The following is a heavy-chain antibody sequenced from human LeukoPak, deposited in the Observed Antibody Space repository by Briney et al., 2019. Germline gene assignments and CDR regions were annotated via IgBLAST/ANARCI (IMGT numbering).Heavy chain of an antibody. CDR1: GGSISSYY. Sequence: SETLSLTCTVSGGSISSYYWSWIRQPPGKGLEWIGYIYYSGSTNYNPSLKSRVTISVDTSKNQFSLKLSSMTAADTAVYYCLAARPPFDYWGQGTLVTVSS. CDR2: IYYSGST. V-gene: IGHV4-59*08. D-gene: IGHD6-6*01. J-gene: IGHJ4*02. CDR3: LAARPPFDY.